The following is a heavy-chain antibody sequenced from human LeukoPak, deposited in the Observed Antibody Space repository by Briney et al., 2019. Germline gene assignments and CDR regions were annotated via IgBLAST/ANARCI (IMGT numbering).Heavy chain of an antibody. CDR2: ISAYNGDT. D-gene: IGHD6-19*01. CDR3: ARGLAVAVPYYFDY. CDR1: GYTFTSYG. V-gene: IGHV1-18*01. Sequence: ASVKVSCKASGYTFTSYGISWVRQAPGQGLEWMGWISAYNGDTNYAQKLQGRVTMPTDTSTSTAYMELRSLRSDDTAVYYCARGLAVAVPYYFDYWGQGTLVTVSS. J-gene: IGHJ4*02.